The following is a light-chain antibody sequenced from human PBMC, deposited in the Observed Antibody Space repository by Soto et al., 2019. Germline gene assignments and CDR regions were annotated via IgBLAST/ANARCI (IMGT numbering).Light chain of an antibody. CDR2: DAS. V-gene: IGKV1-5*01. Sequence: DIQMTQSPSTLSASVGDRVTISCRASQSISRWLAGYQQKPEKAPNLLIYDASSLQSGVPSRLSGIGSGTEFTLTISSMQPDDFVTYYCQQYNSHWTFVQGTKVEI. CDR1: QSISRW. J-gene: IGKJ1*01. CDR3: QQYNSHWT.